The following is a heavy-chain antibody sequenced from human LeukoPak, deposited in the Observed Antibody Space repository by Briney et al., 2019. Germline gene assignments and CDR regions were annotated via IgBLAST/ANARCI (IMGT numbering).Heavy chain of an antibody. J-gene: IGHJ4*02. D-gene: IGHD4-11*01. CDR2: IYTSGST. CDR1: GGSISSGSYY. CDR3: ARDPYMYYFDY. V-gene: IGHV4-61*02. Sequence: SQTLSLTCTVSGGSISSGSYYWSWIRQPAGKGLEWIGRIYTSGSTNYNPSLKSRVTISVDTSKNQFSLKLSSVTAADTAVYYCARDPYMYYFDYWGQGTLVTVSS.